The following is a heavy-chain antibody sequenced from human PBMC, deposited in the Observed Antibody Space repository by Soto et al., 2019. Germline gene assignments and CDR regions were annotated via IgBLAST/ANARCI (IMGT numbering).Heavy chain of an antibody. Sequence: QLHLVQSGAVVKKPGASVTVSCSASGSPVTAYYMHWVRQAPGRGLEWMGGINPATGAAKYTQTFQCRVTMTRDTSTSTVFMELGGLTSEDTAVFYCARGGGVGVAGSAAFDMWGQGTLVTVSS. CDR1: GSPVTAYY. D-gene: IGHD3-3*01. CDR3: ARGGGVGVAGSAAFDM. J-gene: IGHJ3*02. V-gene: IGHV1-2*02. CDR2: INPATGAA.